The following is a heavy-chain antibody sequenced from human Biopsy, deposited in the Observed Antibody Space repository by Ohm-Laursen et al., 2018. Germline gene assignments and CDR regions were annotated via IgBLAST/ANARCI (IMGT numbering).Heavy chain of an antibody. CDR2: INPSGGDT. D-gene: IGHD2-21*02. CDR1: GYTFTNYY. CDR3: ARTDDCNFDFDY. J-gene: IGHJ4*02. Sequence: GASVKVSCKASGYTFTNYYMHWVRQAPGQGLEWMGIINPSGGDTTYAQNFQGRLIMTRDTSTSTVYMELSSLTSEDTAVYSCARTDDCNFDFDYWGQGTLVTVSS. V-gene: IGHV1-46*01.